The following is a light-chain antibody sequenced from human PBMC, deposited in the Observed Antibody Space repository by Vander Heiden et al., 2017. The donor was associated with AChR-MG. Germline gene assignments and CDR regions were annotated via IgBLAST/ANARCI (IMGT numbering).Light chain of an antibody. V-gene: IGKV3-11*01. J-gene: IGKJ1*01. CDR2: LAS. Sequence: EIVFTQSPATLSLSPGERATLFCRASQSLHESLGWYQQRPGQAPKLLMYLASNRATGIPDRFIGSGSGTVFTLTISSLEPEDFAVYYCQRRGDWPRTFGQGTKVELK. CDR1: QSLHES. CDR3: QRRGDWPRT.